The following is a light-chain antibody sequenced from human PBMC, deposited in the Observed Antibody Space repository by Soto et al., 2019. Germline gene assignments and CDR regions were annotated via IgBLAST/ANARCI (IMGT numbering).Light chain of an antibody. CDR1: SSDVGGYNY. J-gene: IGLJ1*01. V-gene: IGLV2-14*03. Sequence: QSVLPQPASVSGSPGQSITISCTGTSSDVGGYNYVSWYQHHPDKAPKLTIFDVSNRPSGVSNRFSGSKSGNTASLTISGLQPEDEADYYCSSYTTSNTRQIVFGTGTKVTVL. CDR3: SSYTTSNTRQIV. CDR2: DVS.